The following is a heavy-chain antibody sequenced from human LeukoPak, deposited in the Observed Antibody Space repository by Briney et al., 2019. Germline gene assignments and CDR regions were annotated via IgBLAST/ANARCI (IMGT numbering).Heavy chain of an antibody. CDR1: GGSISSGGYS. V-gene: IGHV4-30-2*01. D-gene: IGHD6-6*01. J-gene: IGHJ3*02. CDR3: ARTFEYSSSGAFDI. Sequence: PSQTLSLACAVSGGSISSGGYSWSWIRQPPGKGLEWIGYIYHSGSTYYNPSLKSRVTISVDRSKNQFSLKLSSVTAVDTAVYYCARTFEYSSSGAFDIWGQGTMVTVSS. CDR2: IYHSGST.